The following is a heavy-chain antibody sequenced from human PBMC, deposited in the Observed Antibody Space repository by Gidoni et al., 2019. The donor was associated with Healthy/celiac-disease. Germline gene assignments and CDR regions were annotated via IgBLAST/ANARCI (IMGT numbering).Heavy chain of an antibody. CDR2: IRGSGGST. CDR3: AKLERLSGGMYSGSYYYFDY. D-gene: IGHD1-26*01. Sequence: EVQLLESGGGLVQPGGSLRLSCAASGFPFSSYARSWVRQAPGEGLEWVSAIRGSGGSTYYADSVKGRFTISRDNSKNTLYLQMNSLRAEDTAVYYCAKLERLSGGMYSGSYYYFDYWGQGTLVTVSS. CDR1: GFPFSSYA. V-gene: IGHV3-23*01. J-gene: IGHJ4*02.